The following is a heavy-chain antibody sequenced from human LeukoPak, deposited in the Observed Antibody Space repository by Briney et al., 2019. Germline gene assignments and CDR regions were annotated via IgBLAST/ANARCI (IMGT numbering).Heavy chain of an antibody. D-gene: IGHD4-17*01. V-gene: IGHV3-48*03. CDR1: GFTFSSCE. J-gene: IGHJ4*02. CDR3: ARDNYGDNLIDY. CDR2: ISSSGNTI. Sequence: GGSLRLSCAASGFTFSSCEMNWVRLAPGKGLEWVSYISSSGNTIYYADSVKGRFTISRDNAKNSLYLQMNSLRAEDTAVYYCARDNYGDNLIDYWGQGTLVTVSS.